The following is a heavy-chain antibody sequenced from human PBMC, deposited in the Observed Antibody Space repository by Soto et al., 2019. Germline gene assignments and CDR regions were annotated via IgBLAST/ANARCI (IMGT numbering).Heavy chain of an antibody. CDR1: GFTFSSYS. Sequence: PGGSLRLSCAASGFTFSSYSMNWVRQAPGKGLEWVSSISSSSSYIYYADSVKGRFTISRDNAKNSLYLQMNSLRAEDTAVYYCASPGAYGSGGSCYTPLDYWGQGTLVTVSS. D-gene: IGHD2-15*01. V-gene: IGHV3-21*01. J-gene: IGHJ4*02. CDR3: ASPGAYGSGGSCYTPLDY. CDR2: ISSSSSYI.